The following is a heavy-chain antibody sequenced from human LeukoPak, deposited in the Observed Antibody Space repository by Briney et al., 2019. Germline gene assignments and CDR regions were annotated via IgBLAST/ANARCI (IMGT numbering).Heavy chain of an antibody. D-gene: IGHD4-17*01. Sequence: AGGSLRLSCAASGFTFSSCSMNWVRQAPGKGLEWVSSISSSSSYIYYADSVKGRFTISRDNAKNSLYLQMNSLRAEDTAFYYCARGLAYDYGMDYWGQGTLVTVSS. CDR3: ARGLAYDYGMDY. V-gene: IGHV3-21*04. CDR2: ISSSSSYI. CDR1: GFTFSSCS. J-gene: IGHJ4*02.